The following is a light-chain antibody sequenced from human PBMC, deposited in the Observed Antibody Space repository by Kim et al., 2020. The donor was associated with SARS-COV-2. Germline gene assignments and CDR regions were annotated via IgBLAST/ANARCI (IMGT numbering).Light chain of an antibody. J-gene: IGKJ1*01. V-gene: IGKV1-39*01. CDR3: QQSYSIPWT. CDR2: AAS. Sequence: DIQMTQSPSSLSASVGDRVTITCRASQSISSYLNWYQQTPGKAPKLLIYAASSLQSGVPSRFSGSGSGTDFTLTISSLQPEDFATYYCQQSYSIPWTFGQGTKVDIK. CDR1: QSISSY.